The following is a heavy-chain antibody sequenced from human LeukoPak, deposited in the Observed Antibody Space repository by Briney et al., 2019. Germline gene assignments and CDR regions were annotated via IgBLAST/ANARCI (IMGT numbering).Heavy chain of an antibody. Sequence: GGALRLSCAASRFTLSDYYTSRGSPAPGERRECVSYISSSGITIYYADSVKRPITISRDNAKNSLYLQSSSLRAEDMAVYYCAREAFHGRAPDYWGQGTLVTVAS. CDR2: ISSSGITI. V-gene: IGHV3-11*01. CDR3: AREAFHGRAPDY. CDR1: RFTLSDYY. J-gene: IGHJ4*02. D-gene: IGHD2-8*01.